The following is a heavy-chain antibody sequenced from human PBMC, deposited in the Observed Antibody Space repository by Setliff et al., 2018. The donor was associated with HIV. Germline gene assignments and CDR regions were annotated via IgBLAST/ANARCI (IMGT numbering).Heavy chain of an antibody. CDR1: GGTFSSYA. Sequence: AASVKVSCKASGGTFSSYAITWVRQAPGQGPEWMGGIIPIYGTPNYAQRFQGRVTITADESTSTAYMDLSSLTSDDTAVYYCATSPRGTYYDILSGRPRGWFDPWGQGTLVTVSS. CDR3: ATSPRGTYYDILSGRPRGWFDP. CDR2: IIPIYGTP. D-gene: IGHD3-9*01. J-gene: IGHJ5*02. V-gene: IGHV1-69*13.